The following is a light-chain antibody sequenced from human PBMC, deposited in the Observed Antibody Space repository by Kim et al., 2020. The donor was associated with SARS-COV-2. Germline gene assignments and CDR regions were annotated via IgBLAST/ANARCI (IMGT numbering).Light chain of an antibody. CDR2: DVS. Sequence: GQSITYSCTGTSSDVGGYNYVSWYQQHPGKAPKLMLFDVSQRPSGVSNRFSGSKSGNTASLTISGLQAEDEADYHCSSYTSSRTWVFGGGTQLTVL. J-gene: IGLJ3*02. CDR3: SSYTSSRTWV. CDR1: SSDVGGYNY. V-gene: IGLV2-14*04.